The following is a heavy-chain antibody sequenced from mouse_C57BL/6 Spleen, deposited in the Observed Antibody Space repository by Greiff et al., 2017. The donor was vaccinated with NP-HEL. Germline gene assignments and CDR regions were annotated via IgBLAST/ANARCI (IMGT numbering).Heavy chain of an antibody. D-gene: IGHD2-4*01. CDR2: ISSGGDYI. CDR1: GFTFSSYA. J-gene: IGHJ1*03. Sequence: EVMLVESGEGLVKPGGSLKLSCAASGFTFSSYAMSWVRQTPEKRLEWVAYISSGGDYIYYADTVKGRFTISRDNARNTLYLQMSSLKSEDTAMYYCTRDHDYGLWYFDVWGTGTTVTVSS. CDR3: TRDHDYGLWYFDV. V-gene: IGHV5-9-1*02.